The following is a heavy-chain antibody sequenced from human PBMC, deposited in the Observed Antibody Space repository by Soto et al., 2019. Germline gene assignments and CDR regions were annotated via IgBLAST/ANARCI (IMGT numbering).Heavy chain of an antibody. CDR3: ARGTTANRMDV. Sequence: QVQLQESGPGLVKPSQTLSLTCSVSGGSISRGRYYWTWIRQHPGKGLEWIGYIYNTGTTYYNPSLKTRGIISVDASKNPSSLTLNSVTAADMAVYRCARGTTANRMDVWGQGTTVTVSS. D-gene: IGHD1-7*01. V-gene: IGHV4-31*03. CDR1: GGSISRGRYY. CDR2: IYNTGTT. J-gene: IGHJ6*02.